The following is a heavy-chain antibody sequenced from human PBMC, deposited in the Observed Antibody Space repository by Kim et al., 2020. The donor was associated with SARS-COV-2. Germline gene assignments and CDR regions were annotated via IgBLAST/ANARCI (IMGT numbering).Heavy chain of an antibody. V-gene: IGHV3-33*06. Sequence: GGSLRLSCAASGFTFSSYGMHWVRQAPGKGLEWVAVIWYDGSNKYYAEAVKGRFTISRDNSKNTLYLQMNSLRAEDTAVYYCAKDQRIVGATLLNWGQGTLVTVSS. CDR3: AKDQRIVGATLLN. CDR1: GFTFSSYG. J-gene: IGHJ4*02. D-gene: IGHD1-26*01. CDR2: IWYDGSNK.